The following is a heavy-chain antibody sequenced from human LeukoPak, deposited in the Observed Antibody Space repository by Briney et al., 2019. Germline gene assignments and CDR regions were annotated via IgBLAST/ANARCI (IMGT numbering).Heavy chain of an antibody. CDR1: GYSFTSYW. D-gene: IGHD3-22*01. CDR2: IYPGDSDT. V-gene: IGHV5-51*01. J-gene: IGHJ4*02. Sequence: GESLKISCKGSGYSFTSYWIGWVRQMPGKGPEWMGIIYPGDSDTRYSPSFQGQVTISADTSINTAFLHWISLKASDTAIYYCARLEFYGSSPGLDYWGQGTLVTVSS. CDR3: ARLEFYGSSPGLDY.